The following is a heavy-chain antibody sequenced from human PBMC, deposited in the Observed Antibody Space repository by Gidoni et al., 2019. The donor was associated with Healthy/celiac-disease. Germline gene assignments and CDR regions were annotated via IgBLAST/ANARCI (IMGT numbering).Heavy chain of an antibody. D-gene: IGHD3-3*01. CDR3: ARETMEMNWFDP. J-gene: IGHJ5*02. V-gene: IGHV3-33*01. CDR2: IWYDGSNK. Sequence: APGKGLEWVAGIWYDGSNKYYADSVKGRFTISRDNSKNTLYLQMNSLRAEDTAVYYCARETMEMNWFDPWGQGTLVTVSS.